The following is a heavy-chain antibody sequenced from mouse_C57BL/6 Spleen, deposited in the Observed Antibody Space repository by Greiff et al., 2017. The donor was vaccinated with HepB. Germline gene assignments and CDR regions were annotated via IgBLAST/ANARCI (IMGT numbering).Heavy chain of an antibody. J-gene: IGHJ2*01. CDR2: ISGGGGNT. D-gene: IGHD1-1*01. CDR3: SRLGCYYSAPDYFDY. CDR1: GFTFSSYT. V-gene: IGHV5-9*01. Sequence: EVKVVESGGGLVKPGGSLKLSCAASGFTFSSYTMSWVRQTPEKRLEWVATISGGGGNTYYPDSVKGRFTISRDNAKNTRYLQMSSLRSEDTALYYCSRLGCYYSAPDYFDYWGQGTTLTVSS.